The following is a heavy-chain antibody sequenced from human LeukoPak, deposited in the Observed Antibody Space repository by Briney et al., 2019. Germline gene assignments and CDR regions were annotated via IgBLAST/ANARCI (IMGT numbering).Heavy chain of an antibody. CDR1: GFTFNYFW. J-gene: IGHJ4*02. V-gene: IGHV3-74*01. CDR3: ATVSEY. CDR2: INNDGTAT. Sequence: GGSLRLSCAASGFTFNYFWMHCVRQVPGKGLVWVSGINNDGTATYYADSVKGRLTISRDNAKNTVYLQMNGLRAEDTTVYYCATVSEYWGQGTLVTVSS.